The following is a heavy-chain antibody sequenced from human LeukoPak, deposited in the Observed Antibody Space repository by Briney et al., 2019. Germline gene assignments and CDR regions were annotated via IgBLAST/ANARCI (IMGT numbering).Heavy chain of an antibody. CDR1: GFTFSTCS. V-gene: IGHV3-21*04. J-gene: IGHJ4*02. D-gene: IGHD6-13*01. Sequence: GGSLRLSCAASGFTFSTCSMKWVRQAPGKALEWVSSISGSSYHIYYADSVKGRFTMSRDNSKNTVYLQMDSLRAEDTAVYYCARDRGAAAGNWGQGTLVTVSS. CDR2: ISGSSYHI. CDR3: ARDRGAAAGN.